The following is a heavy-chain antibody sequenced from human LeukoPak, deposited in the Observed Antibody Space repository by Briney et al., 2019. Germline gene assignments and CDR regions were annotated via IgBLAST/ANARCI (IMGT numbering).Heavy chain of an antibody. V-gene: IGHV4-34*01. D-gene: IGHD6-6*01. CDR3: ARGRYSSSSPFFDY. Sequence: SETLSLTCAAYGGSFSGYYWSWIRQPPGKGLEWIGEINHSGSTNYNPSLKSRVSISVDTSKNQFSLKLISVTAADTAVYYCARGRYSSSSPFFDYWGQGTLVTVSS. CDR2: INHSGST. J-gene: IGHJ4*02. CDR1: GGSFSGYY.